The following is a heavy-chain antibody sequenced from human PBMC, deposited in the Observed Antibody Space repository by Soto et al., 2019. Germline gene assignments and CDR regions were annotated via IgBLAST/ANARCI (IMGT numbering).Heavy chain of an antibody. V-gene: IGHV4-39*01. CDR3: ARSSSSWGHYYGTDV. CDR2: IYYSGSN. J-gene: IGHJ6*02. D-gene: IGHD6-13*01. Sequence: PSETLSLTCTVSGGSISSSSYYLGWIRQPQGKGLEWIGSIYYSGSNYYNPSLKSRVTISVDKSKNQFSLKLSSVTAADTAVYYCARSSSSWGHYYGTDVCGPGTTVTVSS. CDR1: GGSISSSSYY.